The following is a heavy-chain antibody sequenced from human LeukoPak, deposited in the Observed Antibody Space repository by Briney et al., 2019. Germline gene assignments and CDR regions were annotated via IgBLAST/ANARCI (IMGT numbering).Heavy chain of an antibody. CDR1: GGSFSGYY. V-gene: IGHV4-34*01. J-gene: IGHJ4*02. CDR3: ARGGPYSYGSQPHDY. CDR2: INRSGST. D-gene: IGHD5-18*01. Sequence: PSETLSLTCAVYGGSFSGYYWSWIRQPPGKGLEWIGEINRSGSTNYNPSLKSRVTISVDTSKNQFSLKLSSVTAADTAVYYCARGGPYSYGSQPHDYWGQGTLVTVSS.